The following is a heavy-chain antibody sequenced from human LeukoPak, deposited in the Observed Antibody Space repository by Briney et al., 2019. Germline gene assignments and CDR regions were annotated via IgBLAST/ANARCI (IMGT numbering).Heavy chain of an antibody. CDR3: ARSHMANDYGDFLDY. J-gene: IGHJ4*02. CDR2: INHSGST. CDR1: GWSFSGYY. Sequence: SETLSLTCAVYGWSFSGYYWSWIRQPPGKGLEWIGEINHSGSTNYNPSLKSRGTISVDTSKNQSSLKLSSVAAADTAVYYCARSHMANDYGDFLDYWGQGTLVTVSS. D-gene: IGHD4-17*01. V-gene: IGHV4-34*01.